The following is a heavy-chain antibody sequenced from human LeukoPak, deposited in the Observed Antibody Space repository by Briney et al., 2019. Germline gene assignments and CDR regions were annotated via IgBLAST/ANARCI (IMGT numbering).Heavy chain of an antibody. CDR2: INPNSGGT. J-gene: IGHJ4*02. V-gene: IGHV1-2*02. CDR3: ASPGYDYVGFDY. D-gene: IGHD5-12*01. Sequence: ASVKVSCKASGYTFTGYYMHWVRQAPGQGLEWMGWINPNSGGTNYAQKFQGRVTMTRDTSISTAYMDLSRLRADDTAVYYCASPGYDYVGFDYWGQGTLVTVSS. CDR1: GYTFTGYY.